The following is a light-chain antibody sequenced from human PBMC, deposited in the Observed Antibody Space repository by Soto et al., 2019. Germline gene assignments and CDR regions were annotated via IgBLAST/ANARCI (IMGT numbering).Light chain of an antibody. Sequence: DIQMTQSPSTLSASVGDRVTITCRASQSISSWLAWYQQNPGKAPKLLIYKASTLKSGVPSRFSGRGSGTECTLTISSLQPDDFATYYGQHYNSYSEAFGQGTKVDIK. V-gene: IGKV1-5*03. CDR3: QHYNSYSEA. CDR2: KAS. J-gene: IGKJ1*01. CDR1: QSISSW.